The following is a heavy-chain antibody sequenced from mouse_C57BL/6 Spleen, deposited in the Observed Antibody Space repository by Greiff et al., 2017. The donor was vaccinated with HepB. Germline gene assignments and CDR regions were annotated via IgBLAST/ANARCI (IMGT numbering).Heavy chain of an antibody. CDR1: GFTFSDYY. V-gene: IGHV5-12*01. D-gene: IGHD1-1*01. J-gene: IGHJ4*01. CDR3: ARGDITTVEGYAMDY. Sequence: DVHLVESGGGLVQPGGSLKLSCAASGFTFSDYYMYWVRQTPEKRLEWVAYISNGGGSTYYPDTVKGRFTISRDNAKNTLYLQMSRLKSEDTAMYYCARGDITTVEGYAMDYWGQGTSVTVSS. CDR2: ISNGGGST.